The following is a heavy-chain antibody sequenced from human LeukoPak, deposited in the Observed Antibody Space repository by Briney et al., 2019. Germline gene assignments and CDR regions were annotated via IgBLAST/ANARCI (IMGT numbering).Heavy chain of an antibody. D-gene: IGHD2-21*02. V-gene: IGHV3-21*01. CDR1: GFTFSSYS. CDR2: ISSSSSYI. Sequence: GGSLRLSCAASGFTFSSYSMNWVRQAPGKGLEWVSSISSSSSYIYYADSVKGRFTISRANAKNSLYLQMNSLRAEDTAVYYCARIRTYGVTPYFDYWGQGTLATVSS. CDR3: ARIRTYGVTPYFDY. J-gene: IGHJ4*02.